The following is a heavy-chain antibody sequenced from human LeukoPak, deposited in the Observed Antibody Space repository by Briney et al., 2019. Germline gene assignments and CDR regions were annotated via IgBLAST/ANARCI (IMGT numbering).Heavy chain of an antibody. V-gene: IGHV4-59*12. D-gene: IGHD1-26*01. CDR1: GGSISSYY. CDR2: IYYSGST. CDR3: ARRVGDKDYFDY. J-gene: IGHJ4*02. Sequence: NPSETLSLTCTVSGGSISSYYWSWIRQPPGKGLEWIGYIYYSGSTNYNPSLKSRVTISVDTSKNQFSLKPSSVTAADTAVYYCARRVGDKDYFDYWGQGTLVTVSS.